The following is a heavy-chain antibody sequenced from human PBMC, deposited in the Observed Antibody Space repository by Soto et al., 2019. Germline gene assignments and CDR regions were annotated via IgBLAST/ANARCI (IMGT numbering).Heavy chain of an antibody. D-gene: IGHD1-7*01. V-gene: IGHV1-69*02. Sequence: QVQLVQSGAEVKKPGSSVKVSCKASGGTFSSYTISWVRQAPGQGLEWMGRIIPILGIANYAQKFQGRVTITADKSTSTAYTELSSLTSEDTAVYYCTKDKTGTNPLNFDYWVQGTLVTVSS. CDR3: TKDKTGTNPLNFDY. CDR2: IIPILGIA. J-gene: IGHJ4*01. CDR1: GGTFSSYT.